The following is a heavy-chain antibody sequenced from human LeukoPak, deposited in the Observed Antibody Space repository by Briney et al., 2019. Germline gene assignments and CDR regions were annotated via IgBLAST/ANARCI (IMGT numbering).Heavy chain of an antibody. J-gene: IGHJ3*02. CDR1: GGSISSHY. CDR3: ARDGYNWSAFDI. D-gene: IGHD5-24*01. Sequence: SETPSLTCTVSGGSISSHYWSWIRQPPGKGLEWIGYIYYSGSTNFNPSLKSRVTISVDTSKNQFSLKLSSVTAADTAVYYCARDGYNWSAFDIWGQGTMVTVSS. CDR2: IYYSGST. V-gene: IGHV4-59*11.